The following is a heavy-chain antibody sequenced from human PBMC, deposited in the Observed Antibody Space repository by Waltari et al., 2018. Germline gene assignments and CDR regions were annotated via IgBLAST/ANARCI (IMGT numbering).Heavy chain of an antibody. Sequence: EVQLVESGGGLVQPGGSLRLSCAASGFTFSSYSLNWVRQDPGKGVEWVSYMSSSSSTIYYADSVKGRFTISRDNAKNSLYRQMNSLRAEDTAVYYCARGTYCGGDCYWYFDLWGRGTLVTVSS. D-gene: IGHD2-21*01. V-gene: IGHV3-48*01. J-gene: IGHJ2*01. CDR2: MSSSSSTI. CDR3: ARGTYCGGDCYWYFDL. CDR1: GFTFSSYS.